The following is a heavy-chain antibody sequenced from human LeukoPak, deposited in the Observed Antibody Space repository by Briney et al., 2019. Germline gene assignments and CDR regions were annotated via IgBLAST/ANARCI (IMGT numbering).Heavy chain of an antibody. J-gene: IGHJ4*02. CDR3: AKRADSSAHSFDY. D-gene: IGHD3-22*01. V-gene: IGHV3-48*04. CDR1: GFSFSRYG. CDR2: IRSSDSTT. Sequence: GGSLRLSCAASGFSFSRYGMKWARQAPGKGLEWLSYIRSSDSTTYYADSVKGRFTISRDNAKNSLYLQMDSLRVEDTAVYYCAKRADSSAHSFDYWGRGTLVTVSS.